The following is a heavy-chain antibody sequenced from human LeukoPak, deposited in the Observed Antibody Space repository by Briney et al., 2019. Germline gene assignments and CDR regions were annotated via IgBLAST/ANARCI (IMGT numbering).Heavy chain of an antibody. V-gene: IGHV3-21*01. J-gene: IGHJ3*02. CDR1: GFSFSRFS. Sequence: GESLRLSCATSGFSFSRFSMIWVRQAPGKGLEWLSSITSTRPYIYYADSVKGRFTISRDNAKNTNYLQMNNLRAEDTAVYYCVRDVVAKDAFDIWGQGTMVTVSS. CDR3: VRDVVAKDAFDI. CDR2: ITSTRPYI. D-gene: IGHD5-12*01.